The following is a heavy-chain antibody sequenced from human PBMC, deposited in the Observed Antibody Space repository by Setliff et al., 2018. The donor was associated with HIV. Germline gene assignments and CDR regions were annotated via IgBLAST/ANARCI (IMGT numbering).Heavy chain of an antibody. D-gene: IGHD2-8*01. CDR1: GFTFSSSW. CDR3: ARPYTVWVYGMDV. V-gene: IGHV3-74*01. CDR2: INGDGSIT. J-gene: IGHJ6*02. Sequence: GGSLRLSCAGSGFTFSSSWMHWVRQAPGKGLVWVSRINGDGSITDYADSVKGRFTISRDNAKNTLYMQMNSLRAEDTAVYYCARPYTVWVYGMDVWGQGTTVTVSS.